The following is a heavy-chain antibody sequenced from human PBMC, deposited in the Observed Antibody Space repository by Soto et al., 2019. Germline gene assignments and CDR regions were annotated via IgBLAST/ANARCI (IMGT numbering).Heavy chain of an antibody. CDR1: GGSISSGGYY. V-gene: IGHV4-31*03. Sequence: QVQLQESGPGLVKPSQTLSLTCTVSGGSISSGGYYWSWIRQHPGKGLEWIGSIYYSGSTYYNPSPXRXXTTSVDTSKNQFSLKLSSVTAADTAVYYCARGVLLWGQGTLVTVSS. CDR3: ARGVLL. CDR2: IYYSGST. J-gene: IGHJ4*02. D-gene: IGHD3-16*01.